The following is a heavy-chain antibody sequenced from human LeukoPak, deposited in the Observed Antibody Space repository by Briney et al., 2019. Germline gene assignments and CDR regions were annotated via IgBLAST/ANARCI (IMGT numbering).Heavy chain of an antibody. CDR2: ISSSSSTI. CDR3: AKRGGYSSGWYSETGFPHYYYYYMDV. J-gene: IGHJ6*03. CDR1: GFIFSSYS. Sequence: GGSLRLSCAASGFIFSSYSMNWVRQAPGKGLEWVSYISSSSSTIYYADSVKGRFTISRDNSKNTLYLQMNSLRAEDTAVYYCAKRGGYSSGWYSETGFPHYYYYYMDVWGKGTTVTVSS. D-gene: IGHD6-19*01. V-gene: IGHV3-48*01.